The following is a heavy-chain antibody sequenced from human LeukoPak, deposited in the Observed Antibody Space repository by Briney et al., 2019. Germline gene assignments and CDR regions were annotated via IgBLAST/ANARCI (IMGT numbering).Heavy chain of an antibody. CDR3: ARDLGYCGGDCYSGSDWYFDL. D-gene: IGHD2-21*02. CDR2: ISSRSSYI. CDR1: GFAFSSYS. Sequence: GGSLRLSCAASGFAFSSYSMNWVRQAPGKGLEWVSSISSRSSYIYYADSVKGRFTISRDNAKNSLYLQMNSLRAEDTAVYYCARDLGYCGGDCYSGSDWYFDLWGRGTLVTVSS. J-gene: IGHJ2*01. V-gene: IGHV3-21*01.